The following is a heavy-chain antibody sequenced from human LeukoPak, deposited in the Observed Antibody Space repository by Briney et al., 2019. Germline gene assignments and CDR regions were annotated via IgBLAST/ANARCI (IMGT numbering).Heavy chain of an antibody. CDR1: GFTFSSYE. Sequence: PGGPLRLSCAASGFTFSSYEMNLVRQAPGKGLGWVSYISSSGSTIYYADSLKGRFTISRDNAKSSLYLQMNSLRAEDTAVYYCAELGITMIGGVWGKETTVTISS. V-gene: IGHV3-48*03. J-gene: IGHJ6*04. CDR2: ISSSGSTI. D-gene: IGHD3-10*02. CDR3: AELGITMIGGV.